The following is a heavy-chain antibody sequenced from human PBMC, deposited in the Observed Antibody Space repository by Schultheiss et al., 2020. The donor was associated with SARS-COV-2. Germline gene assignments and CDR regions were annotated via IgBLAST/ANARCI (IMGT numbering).Heavy chain of an antibody. CDR2: IRSSGRDI. V-gene: IGHV3-21*01. Sequence: GGSLRLSCAASGFTFSSYAMSWVRQAPGKGLEFVASIRSSGRDIYYADSMQGRFTISRDNSKNTLYLQMNNVRAEDTAVYYCARDVGDAFDMWGQGTMVTVSS. J-gene: IGHJ3*02. CDR1: GFTFSSYA. D-gene: IGHD1-26*01. CDR3: ARDVGDAFDM.